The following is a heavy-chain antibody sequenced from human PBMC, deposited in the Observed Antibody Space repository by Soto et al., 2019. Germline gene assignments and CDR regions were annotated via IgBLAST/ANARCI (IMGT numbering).Heavy chain of an antibody. J-gene: IGHJ4*02. D-gene: IGHD1-1*01. Sequence: PSETLSLTCTVSGGSISSGDYYWSWIRQHPGKGLEWIGYIYYSGSTYYNPSLKSRVTISVDTSKNQFSLKLSSVTAADTAVYYCARWPQLKPRFDYWGQGTQVTVSS. CDR3: ARWPQLKPRFDY. V-gene: IGHV4-31*03. CDR2: IYYSGST. CDR1: GGSISSGDYY.